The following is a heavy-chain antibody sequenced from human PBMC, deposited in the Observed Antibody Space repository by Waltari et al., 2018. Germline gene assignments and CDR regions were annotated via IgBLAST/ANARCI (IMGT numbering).Heavy chain of an antibody. D-gene: IGHD6-13*01. J-gene: IGHJ6*03. CDR3: VRAGQQSLLEYFYFYLDV. CDR1: GFKFEDYA. Sequence: EVQLVESGGGVIRPGGSLRLSCVASGFKFEDYAFNWVRQSPGKGLEWVAGLTPRGNSIGYADSVRGRFTISRDNAENSLHLQMDSLRAEDTASYYCVRAGQQSLLEYFYFYLDVWGRGTTVTVS. CDR2: LTPRGNSI. V-gene: IGHV3-20*04.